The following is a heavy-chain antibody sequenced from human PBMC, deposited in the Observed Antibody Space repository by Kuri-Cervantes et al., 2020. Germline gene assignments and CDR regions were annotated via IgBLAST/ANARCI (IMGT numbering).Heavy chain of an antibody. CDR1: GGSISSSSYY. CDR2: IYYSGST. V-gene: IGHV4-39*01. D-gene: IGHD2-8*01. Sequence: SETLSLTCTVSGGSISSSSYYWGWIRQPPGKGLEWIGSIYYSGSTYYNPSLKSRVTISVDTSKNQFSLKLSSVTAADTAVYYCARPEKNGLDKGTIVYWGQGTLVTVSS. J-gene: IGHJ4*02. CDR3: ARPEKNGLDKGTIVY.